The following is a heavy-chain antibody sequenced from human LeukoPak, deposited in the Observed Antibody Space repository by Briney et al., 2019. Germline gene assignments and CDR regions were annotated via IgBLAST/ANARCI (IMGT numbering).Heavy chain of an antibody. V-gene: IGHV4-34*01. CDR1: GGSFSGYY. D-gene: IGHD6-13*01. CDR2: INHSGST. CDR3: ASVAAAGKDAFDI. J-gene: IGHJ3*02. Sequence: SETLSLTCAVYGGSFSGYYWSWIRQPPGKGLEWIGEINHSGSTNYNPSLKSRVTISVDTSKNQFSLKLSSVTAADTAAYYCASVAAAGKDAFDIWGQGTMVTVSS.